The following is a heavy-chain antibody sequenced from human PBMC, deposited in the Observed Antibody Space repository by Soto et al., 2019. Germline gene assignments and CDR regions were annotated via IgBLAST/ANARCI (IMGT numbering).Heavy chain of an antibody. CDR2: INYSGST. Sequence: SETLSLTCAVYGGSFSGYYWSWIRQPPGKGLEWIGEINYSGSTNYNPSLKSRVTISVDTSKNQFSLKLSSVTAADTAVYYCARAPRGNYGYPSYFDYWGQGTLVTVSS. V-gene: IGHV4-34*01. CDR1: GGSFSGYY. D-gene: IGHD3-10*01. CDR3: ARAPRGNYGYPSYFDY. J-gene: IGHJ4*02.